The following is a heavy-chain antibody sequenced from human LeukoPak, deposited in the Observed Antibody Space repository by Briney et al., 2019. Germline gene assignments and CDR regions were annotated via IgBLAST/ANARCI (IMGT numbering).Heavy chain of an antibody. J-gene: IGHJ1*01. CDR1: GGSISSSSYY. Sequence: SSETLSLTCTVSGGSISSSSYYWGWIRQPPGKGLEWIGSIYYSGSTYYNPSLKSRVTISVDTSKNQFSLKLSSVTAADTAVYYCAREQWLTPGMDFQHWGQGTLVTVSS. V-gene: IGHV4-39*07. CDR2: IYYSGST. D-gene: IGHD6-19*01. CDR3: AREQWLTPGMDFQH.